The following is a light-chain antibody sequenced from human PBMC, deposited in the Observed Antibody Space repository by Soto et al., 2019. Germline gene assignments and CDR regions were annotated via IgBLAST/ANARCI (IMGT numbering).Light chain of an antibody. V-gene: IGKV3-11*01. CDR2: DTT. J-gene: IGKJ2*01. Sequence: ETLLTQSPGTLSLSPGERATLSCRASQSVSNYLAWFQQKPGQAPRLLIFDTTNRAPGTPARFSGSGSVTDFTLTISSLEPEDFPAYYCHQRRNLPYTFGQGTKV. CDR1: QSVSNY. CDR3: HQRRNLPYT.